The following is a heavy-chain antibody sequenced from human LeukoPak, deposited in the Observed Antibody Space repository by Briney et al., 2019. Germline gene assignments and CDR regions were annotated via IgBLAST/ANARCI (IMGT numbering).Heavy chain of an antibody. V-gene: IGHV3-9*01. Sequence: GRSLRLSCAASGFTFDDYAMHWVRQAPGKGLEWVSGISWNSGSIGYADSVKGRFTISRDNAKNSLYLQMNSLRAEDTALYYCAKDIRRVGTDSSTYCCYGMDVWGQGTTVTVSS. J-gene: IGHJ6*02. CDR2: ISWNSGSI. D-gene: IGHD1-26*01. CDR3: AKDIRRVGTDSSTYCCYGMDV. CDR1: GFTFDDYA.